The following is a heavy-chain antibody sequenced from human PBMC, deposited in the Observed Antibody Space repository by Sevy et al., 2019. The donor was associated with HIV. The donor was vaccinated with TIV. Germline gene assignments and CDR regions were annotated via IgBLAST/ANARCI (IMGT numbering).Heavy chain of an antibody. Sequence: GGSLRLSCAASGFTFSTYAMTWVRQPPGKGLEWVSVISYSGGSTYYADSVRGQFTISRDNSKNTLYLQMNSLRVEDTAVYYCAKDRVSGTYYTGDFDYWGQGTLVTVSS. CDR3: AKDRVSGTYYTGDFDY. CDR2: ISYSGGST. CDR1: GFTFSTYA. V-gene: IGHV3-23*01. J-gene: IGHJ4*02. D-gene: IGHD3-10*01.